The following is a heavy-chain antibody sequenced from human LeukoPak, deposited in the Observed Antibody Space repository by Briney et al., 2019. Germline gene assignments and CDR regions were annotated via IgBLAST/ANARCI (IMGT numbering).Heavy chain of an antibody. Sequence: GGSLRLSCAASGFTFSSYEMNWVRQAPGKGLEWVSYISSSGNTIYYADSVKGRFTISRDNAKSSLYLQMNSLRAEDTAVYYCAREPYYDILTGYHPTWGQGTLVTVSS. CDR1: GFTFSSYE. J-gene: IGHJ5*02. CDR3: AREPYYDILTGYHPT. V-gene: IGHV3-48*03. D-gene: IGHD3-9*01. CDR2: ISSSGNTI.